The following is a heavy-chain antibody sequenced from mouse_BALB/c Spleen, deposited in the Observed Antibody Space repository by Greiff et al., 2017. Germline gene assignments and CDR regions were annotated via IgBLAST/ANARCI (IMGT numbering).Heavy chain of an antibody. CDR2: IDPENGDT. D-gene: IGHD1-1*01. V-gene: IGHV14-4*02. CDR3: NAGYGFDY. J-gene: IGHJ2*01. Sequence: EVKLVESGAELVRSGASVKLSCTASGFNIKDYYMHWVKQRPEQGLEWIGWIDPENGDTEYAPKFQGKATMTADTSSNTAYLQLSSLTSEDTAVYYCNAGYGFDYWGQGTTLTVSS. CDR1: GFNIKDYY.